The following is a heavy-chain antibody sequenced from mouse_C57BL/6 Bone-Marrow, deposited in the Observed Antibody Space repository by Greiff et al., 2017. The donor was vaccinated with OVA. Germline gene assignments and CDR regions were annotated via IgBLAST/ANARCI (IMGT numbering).Heavy chain of an antibody. J-gene: IGHJ3*01. CDR1: GYTFTDYY. Sequence: QVQLQQSGAELVRPGASVKLSCKASGYTFTDYYINWVKQRPGQGLEWIARIYPGSGNTYYNEKFKGKATLTAEKSSSTAYMQLSSLTSEDSAVYFCARSRQRGFAYWGQGTLVTVSA. CDR2: IYPGSGNT. CDR3: ARSRQRGFAY. D-gene: IGHD6-1*01. V-gene: IGHV1-76*01.